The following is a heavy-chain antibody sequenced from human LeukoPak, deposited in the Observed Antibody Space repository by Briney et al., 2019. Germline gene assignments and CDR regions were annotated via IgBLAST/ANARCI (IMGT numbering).Heavy chain of an antibody. Sequence: PSETLSLTCTVSGGSISSYYWSWIRQPPGKGLEWIGYIYYSGSTNYNPSLKSRVTILVDTSKNQFSLKLSSVTAADTAVYYCASLSTGYSSSWSPGVVDYWGQGTLVTVSS. CDR2: IYYSGST. J-gene: IGHJ4*02. D-gene: IGHD6-13*01. V-gene: IGHV4-59*08. CDR3: ASLSTGYSSSWSPGVVDY. CDR1: GGSISSYY.